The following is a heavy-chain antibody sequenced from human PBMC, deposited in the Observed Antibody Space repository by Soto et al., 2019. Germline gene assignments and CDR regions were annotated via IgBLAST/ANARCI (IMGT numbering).Heavy chain of an antibody. Sequence: EVQLVESGGGLVQPGGSLRLSCAASGFTFSRDWMHWVHQAPGKGLVWVSRIKYDGSSTNYADSVKGRFTISRDNAKNTAYLQMNSLRDEDTAVYYCARGAFGNYYVDYWGQGTLVTVAS. CDR2: IKYDGSST. D-gene: IGHD3-10*01. CDR3: ARGAFGNYYVDY. V-gene: IGHV3-74*01. CDR1: GFTFSRDW. J-gene: IGHJ4*02.